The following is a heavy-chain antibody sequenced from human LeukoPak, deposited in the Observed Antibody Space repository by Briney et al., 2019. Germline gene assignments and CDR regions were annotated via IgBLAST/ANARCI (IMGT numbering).Heavy chain of an antibody. CDR2: IKSKTGGGTT. Sequence: GGSLRLSCAASGFTFSNAWMSWVRQAPGKGLEWVGRIKSKTGGGTTDYAAPVKGRFTISRDDSKNTLYLQMNCLKTEDTAVYYCTTVSSLDAFDIWGQGRMVTVSS. CDR1: GFTFSNAW. J-gene: IGHJ3*02. CDR3: TTVSSLDAFDI. V-gene: IGHV3-15*01.